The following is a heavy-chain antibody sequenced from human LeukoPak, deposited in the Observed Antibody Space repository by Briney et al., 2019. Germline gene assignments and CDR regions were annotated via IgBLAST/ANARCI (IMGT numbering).Heavy chain of an antibody. CDR1: GFTVSSNY. CDR2: IYSGGST. J-gene: IGHJ4*02. D-gene: IGHD3-10*01. V-gene: IGHV3-53*01. CDR3: ARDSSGSFYFDY. Sequence: GSLRLSCAASGFTVSSNYMSWVRQAPGKGLEWVSIIYSGGSTFYADSVKGRFTISRDNSKNTLYLQMNSLRAEDTAVYYCARDSSGSFYFDYWGQGTLVTVSS.